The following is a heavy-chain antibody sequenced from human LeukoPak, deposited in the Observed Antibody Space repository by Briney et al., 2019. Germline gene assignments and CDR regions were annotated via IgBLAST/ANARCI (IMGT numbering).Heavy chain of an antibody. J-gene: IGHJ4*02. CDR1: GFTFDDYG. CDR3: ARFDGGMATNPELDY. CDR2: INWSGGST. V-gene: IGHV3-20*04. D-gene: IGHD5-24*01. Sequence: GGSLRLSCAASGFTFDDYGMSWVRQAPGKGLEWVSGINWSGGSTGYADSVKGRFTISRDNAKNSLYLQMNSLRAEDTALYYCARFDGGMATNPELDYWGQGTLVTVSS.